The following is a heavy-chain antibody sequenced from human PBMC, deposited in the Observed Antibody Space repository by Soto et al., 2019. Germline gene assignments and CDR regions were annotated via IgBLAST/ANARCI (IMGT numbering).Heavy chain of an antibody. V-gene: IGHV4-39*01. J-gene: IGHJ3*01. Sequence: PSETLSLTCIVSSDSLISYSSFWFWIRQPPGKGLEWIGSIYYSGSTFYNPSLKSRVTISVDTSRKQFSLKLKSVTAADTAAYFRARRQSGGPSVFDLWGQGTMVTVSS. CDR1: SDSLISYSSF. CDR2: IYYSGST. D-gene: IGHD2-15*01. CDR3: ARRQSGGPSVFDL.